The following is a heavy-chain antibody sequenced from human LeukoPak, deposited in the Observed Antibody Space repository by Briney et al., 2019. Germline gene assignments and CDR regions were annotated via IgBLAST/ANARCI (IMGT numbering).Heavy chain of an antibody. CDR3: TGGPGY. D-gene: IGHD2-15*01. Sequence: GGSLRLSCAASGFTFSSYSMNWVRQAPGKGLEWVANIKKDGSDKYYVDSVKGRFTISRDNAKKSLFLQMNSLRAEDTAVYYCTGGPGYWGQGTLVTVSS. V-gene: IGHV3-7*01. J-gene: IGHJ4*02. CDR1: GFTFSSYS. CDR2: IKKDGSDK.